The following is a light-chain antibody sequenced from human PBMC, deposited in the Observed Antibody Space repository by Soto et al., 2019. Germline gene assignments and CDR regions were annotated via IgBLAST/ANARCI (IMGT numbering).Light chain of an antibody. CDR1: KLGDKY. CDR3: QAWDSSTASYV. Sequence: SYELTQPPSVSVSPGQTASITCFGDKLGDKYACWYQQKPGRSPVLVIYQDNKRPSGIPARFSGSNSGNTATLTISGTQAMDEADYYCQAWDSSTASYVFGTGTKLTVL. J-gene: IGLJ1*01. CDR2: QDN. V-gene: IGLV3-1*01.